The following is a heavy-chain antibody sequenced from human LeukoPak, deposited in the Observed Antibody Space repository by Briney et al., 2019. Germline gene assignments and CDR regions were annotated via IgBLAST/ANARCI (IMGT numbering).Heavy chain of an antibody. Sequence: GGSLRLSCAASGFTFSSYPINWVRQAPGKGLEWVSSIGTSSSSIYYADSVKGRFTISRDNAQNSLYLQMNSLRAEDTAIYYCVRDRGTYRPIDYWGQGTLVTVSS. D-gene: IGHD1-26*01. J-gene: IGHJ4*02. CDR2: IGTSSSSI. CDR3: VRDRGTYRPIDY. CDR1: GFTFSSYP. V-gene: IGHV3-21*04.